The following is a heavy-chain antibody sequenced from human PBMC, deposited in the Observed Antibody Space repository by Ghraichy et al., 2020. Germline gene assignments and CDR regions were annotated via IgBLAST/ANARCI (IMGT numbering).Heavy chain of an antibody. V-gene: IGHV3-74*01. CDR1: GFTFSSYW. CDR2: INTDGSST. Sequence: GGSLRLSCAASGFTFSSYWMHWVRQAPGKGLVWVSRINTDGSSTSYADSVKGRFTISRDNAKNTLYLQMNSLRAEDTAVYYCARGGQYRYGQFDYWGQGTLVTVSS. J-gene: IGHJ4*02. D-gene: IGHD5-18*01. CDR3: ARGGQYRYGQFDY.